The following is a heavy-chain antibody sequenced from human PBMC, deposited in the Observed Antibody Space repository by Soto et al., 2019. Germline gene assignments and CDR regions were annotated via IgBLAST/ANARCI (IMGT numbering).Heavy chain of an antibody. D-gene: IGHD2-2*01. V-gene: IGHV3-48*03. J-gene: IGHJ4*02. CDR3: ARVYWSTTTCHVQAFDS. CDR1: GFTFSSYE. Sequence: EVQLVESGGGLAQPGGSVRLSCAASGFTFSSYEMNWVRQAPGKTLEWVSYISSGGDSSYYADSVKGRFTISRDNAKNSLSLQMNSLRVEDTAVYYCARVYWSTTTCHVQAFDSWGQGTLVTVSS. CDR2: ISSGGDSS.